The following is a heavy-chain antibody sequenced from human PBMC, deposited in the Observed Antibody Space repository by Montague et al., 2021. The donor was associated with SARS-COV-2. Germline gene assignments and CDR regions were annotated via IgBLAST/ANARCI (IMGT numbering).Heavy chain of an antibody. Sequence: SETLSLTCAVYGGSFSGYYWSWIRQPPGKELEWIGEINHSGSTKYNPSLKSRVTISVDTSKNQFSLKLSSVTAADTAVYYCAGGAKRVFTYDYDSSGYASDYWGQGTLVTASS. CDR2: INHSGST. CDR1: GGSFSGYY. D-gene: IGHD3-22*01. V-gene: IGHV4-34*01. CDR3: AGGAKRVFTYDYDSSGYASDY. J-gene: IGHJ4*02.